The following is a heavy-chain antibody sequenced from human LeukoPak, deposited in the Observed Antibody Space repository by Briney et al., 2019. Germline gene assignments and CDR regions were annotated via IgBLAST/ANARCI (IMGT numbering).Heavy chain of an antibody. CDR3: ARSSGWKYNIDY. J-gene: IGHJ4*02. Sequence: EASVKVSCKASGYTFTDYYMHWVRQAPGQGLEWMGWINPNSGGTNYAQKFQGRVTMTRDTSISTAYMELSRLRSDDTAMYYCARSSGWKYNIDYWGQGTLVTVSS. CDR2: INPNSGGT. V-gene: IGHV1-2*02. CDR1: GYTFTDYY. D-gene: IGHD6-19*01.